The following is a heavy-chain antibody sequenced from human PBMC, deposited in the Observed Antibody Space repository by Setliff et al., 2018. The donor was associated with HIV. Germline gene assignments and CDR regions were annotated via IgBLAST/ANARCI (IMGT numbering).Heavy chain of an antibody. Sequence: GGSLRLSCATSGFTFNYAWMGWVRQAPGKGLEWVGRIKSKIDGETTDYAAPVKGRFTISRDGSKNILYLQLNSLKIEDTAVYHCIADLTDPPAFGPDYWGQGTLVTVSS. CDR1: GFTFNYAW. CDR3: IADLTDPPAFGPDY. D-gene: IGHD3-3*02. J-gene: IGHJ4*02. V-gene: IGHV3-15*01. CDR2: IKSKIDGETT.